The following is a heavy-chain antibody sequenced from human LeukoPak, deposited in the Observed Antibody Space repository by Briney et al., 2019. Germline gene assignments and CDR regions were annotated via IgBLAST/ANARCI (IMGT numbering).Heavy chain of an antibody. J-gene: IGHJ4*02. CDR3: ARQDHGSYDY. CDR1: GYSFTTYW. Sequence: GESLKISWKGSGYSFTTYWVVWVRQMPGKGLEWMGIIYPGDSDTRYSPSFQGQVTISADRSINTAYLQWTSLTASDTAMYYCARQDHGSYDYWGQGTLVTVSS. V-gene: IGHV5-51*01. D-gene: IGHD3-10*01. CDR2: IYPGDSDT.